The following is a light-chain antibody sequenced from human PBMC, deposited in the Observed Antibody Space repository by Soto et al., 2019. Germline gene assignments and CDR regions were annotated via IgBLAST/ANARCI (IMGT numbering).Light chain of an antibody. CDR1: QSVSSNY. CDR2: GAS. J-gene: IGKJ5*01. V-gene: IGKV3-20*01. Sequence: EIVLTQSPGTLSLSPGERATLSCRASQSVSSNYLAWYHQKPGQAPRLLIYGASSRATGIPVRFSGCGSGTDFALSISRLEPEDFAVYYCQQYGSSPRITFGQGTRLEIK. CDR3: QQYGSSPRIT.